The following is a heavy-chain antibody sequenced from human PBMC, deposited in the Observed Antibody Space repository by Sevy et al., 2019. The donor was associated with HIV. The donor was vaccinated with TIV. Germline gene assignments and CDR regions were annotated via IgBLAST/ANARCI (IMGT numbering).Heavy chain of an antibody. CDR2: ISEDGSKK. V-gene: IGHV3-7*01. J-gene: IGHJ4*02. D-gene: IGHD1-1*01. CDR3: ARDFQDNTWNLKYDY. CDR1: GFTFTRYW. Sequence: GGSLRLSCEVSGFTFTRYWMTWVRQAPGKGLEWVANISEDGSKKDYVDSVKGRFTISRDNAKSSLYLQLNSLRAEDTAIYYCARDFQDNTWNLKYDYWGQGALVTVSS.